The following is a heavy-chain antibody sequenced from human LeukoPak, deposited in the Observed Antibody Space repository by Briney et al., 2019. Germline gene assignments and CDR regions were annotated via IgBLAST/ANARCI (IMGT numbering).Heavy chain of an antibody. D-gene: IGHD3-10*01. V-gene: IGHV1-46*01. CDR3: ARDLTPGSYFDY. Sequence: ASVKVSCKASGYTFTIYYMNWVRQAPGQGREWMGIIIPSGGSTTYAQKFQGRVTMTRDMSTSTVYMELSSLRSEDTAVYYCARDLTPGSYFDYWGQGTLVTVSS. CDR1: GYTFTIYY. CDR2: IIPSGGST. J-gene: IGHJ4*02.